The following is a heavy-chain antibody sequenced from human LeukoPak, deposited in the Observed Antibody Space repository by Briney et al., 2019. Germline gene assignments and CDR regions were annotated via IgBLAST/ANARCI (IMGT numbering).Heavy chain of an antibody. V-gene: IGHV4-34*01. J-gene: IGHJ4*02. D-gene: IGHD3-9*01. CDR2: INHSGST. Sequence: SETLSLTCAAYGGSFSGYHWSWIRQSPGKGLEWIGEINHSGSTNYNPSLKSRVTISVDTSKNQFSLKLSSVTAADTAVYYCARIDYDILTGYSFDYWGQGTLVTVSS. CDR1: GGSFSGYH. CDR3: ARIDYDILTGYSFDY.